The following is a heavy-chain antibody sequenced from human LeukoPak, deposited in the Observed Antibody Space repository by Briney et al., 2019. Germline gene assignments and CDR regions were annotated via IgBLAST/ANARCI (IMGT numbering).Heavy chain of an antibody. CDR1: GFTFSNYW. Sequence: GGSLRLSCAASGFTFSNYWMSWVRQAPGKGLEWVANIKQNGGEKYYVDSVKGRFTISRDNAKNSLYLQMNSLRAEDTAVYYCARDKGPIIAVAPFDYWGQGTLVTVSS. V-gene: IGHV3-7*01. J-gene: IGHJ4*02. CDR2: IKQNGGEK. D-gene: IGHD6-19*01. CDR3: ARDKGPIIAVAPFDY.